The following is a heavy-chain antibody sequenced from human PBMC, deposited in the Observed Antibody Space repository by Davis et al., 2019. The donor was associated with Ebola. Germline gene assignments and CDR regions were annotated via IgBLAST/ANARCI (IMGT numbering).Heavy chain of an antibody. CDR2: INHSGST. CDR3: ARDAMTTFDY. D-gene: IGHD4-11*01. CDR1: GGSFSGYY. V-gene: IGHV4-34*01. Sequence: PGGSLRLSCAVYGGSFSGYYWSWIRQPPGKGLEWIGEINHSGSTNYNPSLKSRVTISVDTSKNQFSLKLSAVTAADTAVYYCARDAMTTFDYWGQGTLVTVSS. J-gene: IGHJ4*02.